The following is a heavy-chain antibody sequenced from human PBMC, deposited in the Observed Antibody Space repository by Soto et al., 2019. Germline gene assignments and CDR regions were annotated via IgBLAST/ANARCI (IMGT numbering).Heavy chain of an antibody. CDR1: GGSISSGGYY. Sequence: TLSLTCTVSGGSISSGGYYWSWIRQHPGKGLEWIGYIYYSGSTYYNPSLKSRVTISVDTSKNQFSLKLSSVTAADTAVYYCAREGGGITGTTGLDYWGQGTLVTVSS. J-gene: IGHJ4*02. V-gene: IGHV4-31*02. CDR2: IYYSGST. CDR3: AREGGGITGTTGLDY. D-gene: IGHD1-7*01.